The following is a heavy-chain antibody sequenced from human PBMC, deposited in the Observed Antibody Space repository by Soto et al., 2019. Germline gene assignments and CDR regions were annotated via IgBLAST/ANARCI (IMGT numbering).Heavy chain of an antibody. CDR1: GFTFSSYP. CDR2: ISYDGTNE. CDR3: ARPCLYSSNPHYYYYGMDV. D-gene: IGHD6-13*01. Sequence: QVQLVESGGGVVQPGRSLRLSCAASGFTFSSYPMDWVRQAPGKGLEWVAVISYDGTNEHYADSVKGRFTISRDNSNNTLYLQMNSLRAEDTAVYYCARPCLYSSNPHYYYYGMDVWGQGTTVTVSS. J-gene: IGHJ6*02. V-gene: IGHV3-30-3*01.